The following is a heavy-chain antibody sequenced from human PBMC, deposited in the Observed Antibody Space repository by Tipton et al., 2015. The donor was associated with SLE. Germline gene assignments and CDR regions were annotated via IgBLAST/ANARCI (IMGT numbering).Heavy chain of an antibody. CDR1: GGSISSGDYY. V-gene: IGHV4-30-4*01. D-gene: IGHD1-26*01. Sequence: TLSLTCTVSGGSISSGDYYWSWIRQPPGKGLEWIRYIYYSGSTYYNPSLKSRVTISVDTSKNQFSLKLNSVTAADTAVYYCARGGELLTFDYWGQGTLVTVSS. J-gene: IGHJ4*02. CDR3: ARGGELLTFDY. CDR2: IYYSGST.